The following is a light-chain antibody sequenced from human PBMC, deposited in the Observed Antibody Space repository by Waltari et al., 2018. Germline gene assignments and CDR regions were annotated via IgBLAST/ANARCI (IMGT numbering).Light chain of an antibody. Sequence: DIQLTQSPSSLSASVVARVTLTCRASQNINKYLNWYQQKAGKSPKLLIFSASNLQTGVPSRFSGSGSGTDFTLTISSLQPEDFATYYCQQGYTFPCTFGQGTKLEMK. J-gene: IGKJ2*02. V-gene: IGKV1-39*01. CDR1: QNINKY. CDR3: QQGYTFPCT. CDR2: SAS.